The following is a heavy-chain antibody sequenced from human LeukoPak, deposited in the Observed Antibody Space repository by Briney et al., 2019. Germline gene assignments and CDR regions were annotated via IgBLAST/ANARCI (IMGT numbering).Heavy chain of an antibody. CDR3: AREALLWFGELFPYDAFDI. J-gene: IGHJ3*02. V-gene: IGHV4-4*07. CDR2: IYTSGST. D-gene: IGHD3-10*01. CDR1: GGSISSYY. Sequence: SETLSLTCTVSGGSISSYYWSWIRQPAGKGLEWIGRIYTSGSTNYNPSLKSRVTMPVDTSKNQFSLKLSSVTAADTAVYYCAREALLWFGELFPYDAFDIWGQGTMVTVSS.